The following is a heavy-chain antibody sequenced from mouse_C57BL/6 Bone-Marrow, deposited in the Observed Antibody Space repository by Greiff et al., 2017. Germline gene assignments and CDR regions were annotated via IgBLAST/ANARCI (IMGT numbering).Heavy chain of an antibody. V-gene: IGHV14-4*01. D-gene: IGHD1-1*01. CDR2: IDPENGDT. J-gene: IGHJ1*03. CDR1: GFHIQDDY. Sequence: VQLQQSGAELVRPGASVKLSCKASGFHIQDDYMHWVKQRPEQGLEWIGRIDPENGDTESDSKLQGKATITADTSSNTAYLPLSSLTSEDTAVYYCTSYRPTVVAPPGYGYVWGTGTTGTVSS. CDR3: TSYRPTVVAPPGYGYV.